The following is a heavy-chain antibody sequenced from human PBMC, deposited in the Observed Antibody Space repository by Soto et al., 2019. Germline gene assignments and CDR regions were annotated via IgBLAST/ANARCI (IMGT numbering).Heavy chain of an antibody. CDR2: ISWNSGSI. V-gene: IGHV3-9*01. Sequence: EVQLVESGGGLVQPGRSLRLSCAASGFTFDDYAMHWVRQAPGKGLEWVSGISWNSGSIGSADSVKGRFTISRDNAKNSLYLQMNSLRAEDTALYYCAKDMWGLLVVASGFYYCGQGTRVTVSS. CDR3: AKDMWGLLVVASGFYY. D-gene: IGHD2-2*01. J-gene: IGHJ4*02. CDR1: GFTFDDYA.